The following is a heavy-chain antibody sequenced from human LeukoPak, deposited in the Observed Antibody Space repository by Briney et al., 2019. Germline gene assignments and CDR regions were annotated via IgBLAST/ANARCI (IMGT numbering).Heavy chain of an antibody. CDR2: IYYSGSK. D-gene: IGHD3-16*01. V-gene: IGHV4-31*03. CDR3: ARDGGSRSHSGEVDLIL. Sequence: SETLSLTCTVSGGSISSGVYYWTWIRQHPGKGLEWIAYIYYSGSKYYNPSLKSRLTISIETSKTQLYLKLSSVTAAETAVYYCARDGGSRSHSGEVDLILWGQGTLVTVSS. J-gene: IGHJ4*02. CDR1: GGSISSGVYY.